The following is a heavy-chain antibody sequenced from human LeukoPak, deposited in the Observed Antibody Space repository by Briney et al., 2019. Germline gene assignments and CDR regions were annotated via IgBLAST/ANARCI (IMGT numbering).Heavy chain of an antibody. CDR1: GCSISSYY. Sequence: PWGSLCLSCAASGCSISSYYWSWIRQPPGKGLEWIGYIYYGGSTNYNPSLKSRVTISVDKSKNQFSLKLSSVTAADTAVYYCARHSGYAGTYDYWGQGTLVTVSS. D-gene: IGHD5-12*01. CDR2: IYYGGST. V-gene: IGHV4-59*08. J-gene: IGHJ4*02. CDR3: ARHSGYAGTYDY.